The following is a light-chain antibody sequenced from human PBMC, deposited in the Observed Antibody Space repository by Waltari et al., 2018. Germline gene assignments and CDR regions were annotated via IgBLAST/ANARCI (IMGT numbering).Light chain of an antibody. CDR2: EGT. CDR1: ISDVGSYKF. Sequence: QSALTQPASVSGSPGQSITISCTGTISDVGSYKFVSWYQQHPGKAPKLMFYEGTKRPSGVSNRFSGSKSGNTASLTISGLQAEDEADYYCCSYAGRSTWVFGGGTKLTVL. V-gene: IGLV2-23*01. CDR3: CSYAGRSTWV. J-gene: IGLJ3*02.